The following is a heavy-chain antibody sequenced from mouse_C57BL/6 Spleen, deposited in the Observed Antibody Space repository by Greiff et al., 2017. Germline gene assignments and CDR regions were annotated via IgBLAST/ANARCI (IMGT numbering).Heavy chain of an antibody. CDR1: GYTFTSYW. D-gene: IGHD1-1*01. Sequence: QVQLQQPGAELVKPGASVKLSCTASGYTFTSYWMQWVKQRPGQGLEWIGEIDPSDSYTNYNQKFKGKATLTVDTSSSTAYMQLSSLTSEDSAVYYCARAYYGSSPYFDYWGKGTTLTVSS. CDR3: ARAYYGSSPYFDY. J-gene: IGHJ2*01. V-gene: IGHV1-50*01. CDR2: IDPSDSYT.